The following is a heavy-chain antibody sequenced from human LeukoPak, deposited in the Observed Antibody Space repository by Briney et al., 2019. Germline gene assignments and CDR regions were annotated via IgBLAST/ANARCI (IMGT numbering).Heavy chain of an antibody. CDR2: IYSSGST. D-gene: IGHD3-10*01. Sequence: SETLSLTCTVSGGSISSSGYYWGWIRQPPGKGLEWIGSIYSSGSTYYNPSLKSRVTISINTSKNQFSLKLNSVTAADTAVYYCARRGPALLPYYYGSGSYYKAGFDYWGQGTLVTVSS. CDR3: ARRGPALLPYYYGSGSYYKAGFDY. CDR1: GGSISSSGYY. J-gene: IGHJ4*02. V-gene: IGHV4-39*07.